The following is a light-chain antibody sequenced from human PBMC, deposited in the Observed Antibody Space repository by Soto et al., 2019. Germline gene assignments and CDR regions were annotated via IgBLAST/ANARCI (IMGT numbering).Light chain of an antibody. J-gene: IGKJ5*01. V-gene: IGKV3-20*01. CDR1: QSVSSSS. CDR2: GAS. CDR3: QQYHNTPIT. Sequence: EIVLTQSPGTLSLSPGERATLSCGASQSVSSSSLAWYQQEPGQAPRLLIYGASSRATGIPDRFSGSGSGTDFTLTINRLEPEDFAVYYCQQYHNTPITFGQGTRLEIK.